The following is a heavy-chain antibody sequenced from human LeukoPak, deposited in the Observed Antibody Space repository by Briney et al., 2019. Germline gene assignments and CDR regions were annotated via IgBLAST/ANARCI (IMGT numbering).Heavy chain of an antibody. CDR1: GGSISSYY. CDR3: ARWAGRFLEWHHYYYYGRDV. V-gene: IGHV4-59*01. Sequence: SETLSLTCPVSGGSISSYYWSWIRQPPGKGLEWIGYIYYSGSTNYNPSLKSRVTISVGTSKIQFSLKLSSVTAADTAVYYCARWAGRFLEWHHYYYYGRDVWGQGTTVTVSS. J-gene: IGHJ6*02. CDR2: IYYSGST. D-gene: IGHD3-3*01.